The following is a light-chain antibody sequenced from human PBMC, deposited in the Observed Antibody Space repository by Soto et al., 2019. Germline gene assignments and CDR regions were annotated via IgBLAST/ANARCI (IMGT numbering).Light chain of an antibody. CDR1: QSVNIY. J-gene: IGKJ4*01. CDR2: GAT. Sequence: EVVMTQFPATLSVSPGERATLSCRASQSVNIYLAWYQQKPGQAPRLLIFGATYRATGIPARFSGSGSGTEFNLTISSLQSEDVAAYYCQKYNSAPLTFGGGTKVEIK. V-gene: IGKV3D-15*01. CDR3: QKYNSAPLT.